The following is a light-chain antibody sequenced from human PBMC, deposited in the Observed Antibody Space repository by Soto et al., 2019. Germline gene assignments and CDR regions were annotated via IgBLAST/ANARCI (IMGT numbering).Light chain of an antibody. J-gene: IGLJ3*02. V-gene: IGLV2-8*01. CDR3: SSYATSHTDLV. Sequence: QSALTQPPSASGSPGQSVTISCTGTSSDVGGYNYVSWYQQHPGKAPKLMIYEVSKRPSGVPDRFSGSKSGNTASLTVSGLQADDEADYYCSSYATSHTDLVFGGGTKLTVL. CDR2: EVS. CDR1: SSDVGGYNY.